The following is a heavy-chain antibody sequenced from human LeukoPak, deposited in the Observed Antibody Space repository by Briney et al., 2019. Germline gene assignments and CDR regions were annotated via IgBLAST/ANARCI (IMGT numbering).Heavy chain of an antibody. CDR3: TRGLAAAYDYNWFDS. CDR2: INASGTT. D-gene: IGHD5-12*01. Sequence: SETLSLTCTVSGGSISNYYWNWIRQPAGKGLEWIGRINASGTTRYNPSLKSRLAMSVDTSKNQFSLKLTSVTAADTAVYFCTRGLAAAYDYNWFDSWGQGTLVTVSS. V-gene: IGHV4-4*07. CDR1: GGSISNYY. J-gene: IGHJ5*01.